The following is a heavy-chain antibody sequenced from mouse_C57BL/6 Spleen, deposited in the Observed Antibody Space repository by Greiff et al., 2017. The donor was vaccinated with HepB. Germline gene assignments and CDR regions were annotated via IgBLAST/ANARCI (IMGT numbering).Heavy chain of an antibody. CDR1: GYTFTGYW. J-gene: IGHJ2*01. CDR2: ILPGSGSI. V-gene: IGHV1-9*01. D-gene: IGHD1-1*01. Sequence: VQLQQSGAELMKPGASVKLSCKATGYTFTGYWIEWVKQRPGHGLEWIGEILPGSGSINYTEKFKGKATFTADTSSHTAYMQLSSLTAEDSAIYYCSRRGTTVVADFDYWGQGTTLTVSS. CDR3: SRRGTTVVADFDY.